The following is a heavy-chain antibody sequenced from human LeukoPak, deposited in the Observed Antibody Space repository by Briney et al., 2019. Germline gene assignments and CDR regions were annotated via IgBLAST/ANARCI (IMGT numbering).Heavy chain of an antibody. CDR2: IWYDGSNK. CDR1: GFTFSSYG. V-gene: IGHV3-33*01. CDR3: AREYSSSWYLWFDP. D-gene: IGHD6-13*01. Sequence: GGSLRLSCAASGFTFSSYGMHWVRQAPGKGLEWVAVIWYDGSNKYYADSVKGRFTISRDNSKNAPYLQMNSLRAENTAVYYCAREYSSSWYLWFDPRGQGTLVTVSS. J-gene: IGHJ5*02.